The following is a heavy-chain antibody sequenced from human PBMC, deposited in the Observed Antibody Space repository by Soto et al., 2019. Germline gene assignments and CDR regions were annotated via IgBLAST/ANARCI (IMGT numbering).Heavy chain of an antibody. CDR1: GFTFSSYG. J-gene: IGHJ4*02. CDR3: ARDKAAAGTYFDY. D-gene: IGHD6-13*01. CDR2: IWYDGSNK. V-gene: IGHV3-33*01. Sequence: GGSLRLSCAASGFTFSSYGMHWVRQAPGKGLEWVAVIWYDGSNKYYADSVKGRLTISRDNSKNTLYLQMNSLRAEDTAVYYCARDKAAAGTYFDYWGQGTLVTVSS.